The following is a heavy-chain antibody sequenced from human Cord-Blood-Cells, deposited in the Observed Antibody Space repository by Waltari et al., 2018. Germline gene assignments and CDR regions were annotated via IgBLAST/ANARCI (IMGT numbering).Heavy chain of an antibody. CDR3: AREMGGGMATSHLFDD. CDR2: ISPVRGIA. V-gene: IGHV1-69*09. J-gene: IGHJ4*02. Sequence: QVQLVQSGAEVKKPGSSVKVSCKASGGTFSSYAISWVRQAPGPGLEWMGRISPVRGIANDAQKVQRRVTITADKSTSTAYMEWSSRRSEDTAVYYCAREMGGGMATSHLFDDWCQGTLVTVSS. CDR1: GGTFSSYA. D-gene: IGHD5-12*01.